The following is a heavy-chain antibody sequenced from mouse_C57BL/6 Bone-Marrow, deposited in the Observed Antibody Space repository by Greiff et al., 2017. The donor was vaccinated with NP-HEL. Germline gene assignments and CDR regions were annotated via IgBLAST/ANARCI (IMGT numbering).Heavy chain of an antibody. Sequence: VQLKQSGAELVRPGASVKLSCTASGFNIKDDYMHWVKQRPEQGLEWIGWIDPENGDTEYASKLQGKATITADTSSNTAYLQLSSLTSEDTAVYYCTTETTAPFDYWGQGTTLTVSS. CDR2: IDPENGDT. D-gene: IGHD1-2*01. CDR1: GFNIKDDY. J-gene: IGHJ2*01. CDR3: TTETTAPFDY. V-gene: IGHV14-4*01.